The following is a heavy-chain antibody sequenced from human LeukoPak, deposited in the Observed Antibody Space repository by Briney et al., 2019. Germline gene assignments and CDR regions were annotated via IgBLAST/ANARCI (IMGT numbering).Heavy chain of an antibody. CDR3: ARTMHDYGDPGMDY. V-gene: IGHV3-23*01. Sequence: ETLSLTCAVYGGSFSGYYWSWIRQPPGKGLEWVSAISGSGGSTYYADSVKGRFTISRDNSKNTLYLQMNSLRAEDTAVYYCARTMHDYGDPGMDYWGQGTLVTVSS. D-gene: IGHD4-17*01. CDR2: ISGSGGST. J-gene: IGHJ4*02. CDR1: GGSFSGYY.